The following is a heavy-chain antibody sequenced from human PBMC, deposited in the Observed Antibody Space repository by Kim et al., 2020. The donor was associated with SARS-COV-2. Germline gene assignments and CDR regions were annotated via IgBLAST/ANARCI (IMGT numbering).Heavy chain of an antibody. V-gene: IGHV4-34*01. J-gene: IGHJ4*02. CDR1: GGSFSGYY. CDR2: INHSGST. D-gene: IGHD3-10*01. Sequence: SETLSLTCAVYGGSFSGYYWSWIRQPPGKGLEWIGEINHSGSTNYNPSLKSRVTISVDTSKNQFTLKLSSVTAADTAVYYCARGNHPRARPYFDYWGQGT. CDR3: ARGNHPRARPYFDY.